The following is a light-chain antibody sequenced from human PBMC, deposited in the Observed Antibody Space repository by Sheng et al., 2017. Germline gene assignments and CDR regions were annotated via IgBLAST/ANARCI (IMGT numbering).Light chain of an antibody. Sequence: QSALTQPASLSGSPGQSITISCTGSSNDIGNYNLVSWYHQHPGKAPKLIIYDVSHRPSGVSDRFSASKSGNTASLTISSLQAEDEADYFCCSYAGSSTYVFGTVNKVTVL. J-gene: IGLJ1*01. CDR3: CSYAGSSTYV. CDR2: DVS. V-gene: IGLV2-23*02. CDR1: SNDIGNYNL.